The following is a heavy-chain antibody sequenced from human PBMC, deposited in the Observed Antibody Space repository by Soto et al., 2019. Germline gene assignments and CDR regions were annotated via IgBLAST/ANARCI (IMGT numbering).Heavy chain of an antibody. CDR3: ARDTQRGNWYFDL. CDR1: GFTFSSYW. V-gene: IGHV3-74*01. CDR2: VNGDGSST. J-gene: IGHJ2*01. D-gene: IGHD7-27*01. Sequence: EAQLVESGGGLVQPGGSLRLSCAASGFTFSSYWMHWVRQAPGKGLVWVSRVNGDGSSTGYADSVKGRFTISRDNAKNTLYLQMNSLRAEDTAVYYCARDTQRGNWYFDLWGRGTLVTVSS.